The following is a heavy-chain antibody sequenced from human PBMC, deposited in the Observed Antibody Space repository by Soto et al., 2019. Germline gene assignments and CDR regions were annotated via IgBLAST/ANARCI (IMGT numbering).Heavy chain of an antibody. V-gene: IGHV3-21*06. CDR3: ARESEDPTSNFDY. CDR2: ISSTTNYI. Sequence: PGGSLRLSCAASVFTFTRYSMNWVRQAPGKGLEWVSPISSTTNYIYYGDSMKGRFTISRDNAKNSLYLEMNSLRAEDTAVYYCARESEDPTSNFDYWGQGTLVTVSS. J-gene: IGHJ4*02. CDR1: VFTFTRYS.